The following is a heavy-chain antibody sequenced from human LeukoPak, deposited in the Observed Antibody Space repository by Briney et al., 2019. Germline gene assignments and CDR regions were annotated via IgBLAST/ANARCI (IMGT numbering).Heavy chain of an antibody. J-gene: IGHJ4*02. D-gene: IGHD4-23*01. CDR2: IYWNDDK. V-gene: IGHV2-5*01. Sequence: SGPTRVKPTQTLTLTCTFSGFSLTTFGVGVGWIRQPSGKPLEWLALIYWNDDKRFSPSLKNRLTITKDTSENRVVLTMTNMDPVDTGTYYCAHKPTVVTPVDYWGQGTLVTVSS. CDR3: AHKPTVVTPVDY. CDR1: GFSLTTFGVG.